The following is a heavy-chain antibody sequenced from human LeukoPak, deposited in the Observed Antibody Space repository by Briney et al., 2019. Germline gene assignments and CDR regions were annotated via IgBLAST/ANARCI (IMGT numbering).Heavy chain of an antibody. CDR2: IIPIFGTA. D-gene: IGHD6-19*01. V-gene: IGHV1-69*13. J-gene: IGHJ6*03. CDR1: GGTFSSYA. Sequence: ASVKVSCKASGGTFSSYAISWVRQAPGQGLEWKGGIIPIFGTANYAQKFQGRVTITADESAGTAYMELSSLRSEDTAVYYCARSYLKGLGWYYYMDVWGKGTTVTISS. CDR3: ARSYLKGLGWYYYMDV.